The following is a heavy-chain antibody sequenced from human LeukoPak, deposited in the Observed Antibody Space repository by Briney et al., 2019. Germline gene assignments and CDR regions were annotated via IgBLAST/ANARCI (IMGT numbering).Heavy chain of an antibody. Sequence: GGSLRLSCAASGFTFSSYAMHWVRQAPGKGLEWVAVISYDGSNKYYADSVKGRFTISRDNSKNTLYLQMNSLRAEDTAVYYCARTPSPGYELRYFDWLFPEYFQHWGQGTLVTVSS. J-gene: IGHJ1*01. CDR1: GFTFSSYA. CDR2: ISYDGSNK. CDR3: ARTPSPGYELRYFDWLFPEYFQH. V-gene: IGHV3-30-3*01. D-gene: IGHD3-9*01.